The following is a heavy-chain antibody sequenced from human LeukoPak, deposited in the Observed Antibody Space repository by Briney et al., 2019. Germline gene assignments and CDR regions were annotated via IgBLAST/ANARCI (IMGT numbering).Heavy chain of an antibody. J-gene: IGHJ3*02. V-gene: IGHV3-30*18. CDR1: GFTFSSYG. CDR3: AKKTRDGYNPAAFDI. Sequence: GGSLSLSCAASGFTFSSYGMHWVRQAPGKGLERVAVMSYDGSLKYYADSVKGRFTIPRDNSKNTLYLQMNSLIVEDTAVYYCAKKTRDGYNPAAFDIWGQGTMVTVSS. D-gene: IGHD5-24*01. CDR2: MSYDGSLK.